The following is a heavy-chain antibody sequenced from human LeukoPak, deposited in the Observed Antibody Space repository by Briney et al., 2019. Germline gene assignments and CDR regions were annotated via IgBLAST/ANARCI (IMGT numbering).Heavy chain of an antibody. V-gene: IGHV3-74*01. Sequence: GGSLRLSCAASGFTFSSYWMHWVRQAPGKGLMWVSRINSDGSSTSYADSVKDRFTISRDNAKNTLYLQMNSLRAEDTAVYYCARGSSAAGIGGALDYWGQGTLVTVSS. CDR3: ARGSSAAGIGGALDY. J-gene: IGHJ4*02. CDR1: GFTFSSYW. D-gene: IGHD6-13*01. CDR2: INSDGSST.